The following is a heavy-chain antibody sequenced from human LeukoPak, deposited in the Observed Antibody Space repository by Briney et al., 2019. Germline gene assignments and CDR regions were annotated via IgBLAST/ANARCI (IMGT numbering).Heavy chain of an antibody. CDR3: AKDWSWEPLAYYGMDV. D-gene: IGHD1-26*01. J-gene: IGHJ6*02. Sequence: QPGRSLRLSCAASGFTFSSYAMHRVRQAPGRGLEWVALISNDGNNKYYADSVKGRFTISRENSKNTVYLQMTSLRAEDTAVYFCAKDWSWEPLAYYGMDVWGQGTTVTVSS. V-gene: IGHV3-30*04. CDR1: GFTFSSYA. CDR2: ISNDGNNK.